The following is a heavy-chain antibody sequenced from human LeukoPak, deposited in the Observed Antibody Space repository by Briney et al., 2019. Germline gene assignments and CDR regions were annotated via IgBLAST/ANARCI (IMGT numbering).Heavy chain of an antibody. CDR1: GFTFSDYY. CDR2: ISSSGSTI. J-gene: IGHJ4*02. Sequence: GGSLRLSCAASGFTFSDYYMSWIRQAPGKGLEWVSYISSSGSTIYYADSVKGRFTISRDNAKNSLYLQMNSLRAEDTAVYYCAQGANPGYCSSTSCYPVGYWGQGTLVTVSS. D-gene: IGHD2-2*01. CDR3: AQGANPGYCSSTSCYPVGY. V-gene: IGHV3-11*04.